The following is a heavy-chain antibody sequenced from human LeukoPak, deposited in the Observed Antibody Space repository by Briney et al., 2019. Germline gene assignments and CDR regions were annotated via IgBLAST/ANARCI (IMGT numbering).Heavy chain of an antibody. V-gene: IGHV3-23*01. CDR3: ARPGCGGNCYYRMDV. CDR1: GFTFSSYA. Sequence: GGSLRLSCAASGFTFSSYAMTWVRQAPGKGLEWVSAVSDSGTRTFYADSVKGRFAISRDNSRNTLFLQMNSQRADDTAVYYCARPGCGGNCYYRMDVWGKGTTVTVSS. CDR2: VSDSGTRT. D-gene: IGHD2-21*01. J-gene: IGHJ6*04.